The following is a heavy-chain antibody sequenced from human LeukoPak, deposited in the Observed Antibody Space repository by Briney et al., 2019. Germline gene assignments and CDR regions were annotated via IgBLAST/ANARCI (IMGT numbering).Heavy chain of an antibody. D-gene: IGHD5-12*01. J-gene: IGHJ4*02. V-gene: IGHV4-59*01. CDR1: GDSISGFY. CDR2: IYYSGST. CDR3: ARGLHGYAGKRFDY. Sequence: PSETLSLTCTVSGDSISGFYCSWIRQPPGKGLEWIGYIYYSGSTYYNPSLKSRVTISVDTSKNQFSLKLTSVTAADTAVYYCARGLHGYAGKRFDYWGQGTLVTVSS.